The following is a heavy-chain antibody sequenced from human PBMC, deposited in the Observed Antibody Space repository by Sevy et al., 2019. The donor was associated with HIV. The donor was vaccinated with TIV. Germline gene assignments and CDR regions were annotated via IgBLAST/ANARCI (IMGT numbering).Heavy chain of an antibody. D-gene: IGHD3-16*02. Sequence: SETLSLTCTVSGDSISSSNYYWGWIRQPTGKGLEWIGSIYYSGRTYYNPSLKSRVTISVDTSKNQFSLKLSSVTAADTAMYYCARHLLLGELSLYPISFDYWGQGTLVTVSS. V-gene: IGHV4-39*01. CDR3: ARHLLLGELSLYPISFDY. J-gene: IGHJ4*02. CDR1: GDSISSSNYY. CDR2: IYYSGRT.